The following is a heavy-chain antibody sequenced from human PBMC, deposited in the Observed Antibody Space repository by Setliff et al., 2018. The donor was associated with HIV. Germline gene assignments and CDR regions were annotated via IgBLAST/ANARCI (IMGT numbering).Heavy chain of an antibody. D-gene: IGHD3-16*01. CDR3: SKGGGSRIDDAFDM. Sequence: PGGSLRLSCVASGFTFSAYVMHWVRQAPGKGLEWVAVIWYDGSNKYYADSVKGRFTISRDNSKNTIFLQMNSLRAEDTAVYYCSKGGGSRIDDAFDMWGQGTKVTVSS. CDR1: GFTFSAYV. J-gene: IGHJ3*02. CDR2: IWYDGSNK. V-gene: IGHV3-30*02.